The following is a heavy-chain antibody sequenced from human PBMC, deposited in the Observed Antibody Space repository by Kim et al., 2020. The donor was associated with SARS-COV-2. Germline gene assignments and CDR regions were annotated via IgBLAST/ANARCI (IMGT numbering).Heavy chain of an antibody. J-gene: IGHJ4*02. D-gene: IGHD3-10*01. CDR3: ARRYYYGSGSYYND. Sequence: SPSFQGHVTISADKSISTAYLQWSSLKASDTAMYYCARRYYYGSGSYYNDWGQGTLVTVSS. V-gene: IGHV5-10-1*01.